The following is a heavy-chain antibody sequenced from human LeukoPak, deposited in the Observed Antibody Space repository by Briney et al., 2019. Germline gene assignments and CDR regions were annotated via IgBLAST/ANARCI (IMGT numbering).Heavy chain of an antibody. D-gene: IGHD3-10*01. J-gene: IGHJ4*02. CDR2: ISNSGGST. Sequence: GGSLRLSCAASGFTFSSYAMSWVRQAPGKGLEWVLVISNSGGSTFYADSVKGRFTISRDNSKNTLYLQMNSLRAEDTAVYYCAKRASGSGTSLYYFDYWGQGTLVTVSS. CDR1: GFTFSSYA. CDR3: AKRASGSGTSLYYFDY. V-gene: IGHV3-23*01.